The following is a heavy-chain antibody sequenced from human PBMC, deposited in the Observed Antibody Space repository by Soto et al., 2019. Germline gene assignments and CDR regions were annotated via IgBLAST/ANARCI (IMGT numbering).Heavy chain of an antibody. CDR2: IWYDGSNK. Sequence: GGSLRLSCAASGFTFSSYGMHWVRQAPGKGLEWVAVIWYDGSNKYYADSVKGRFTISRDNSKNTLYLQMNSLRAEDTAVYYCARGLRLHAFDIWGQGTMVTVSS. V-gene: IGHV3-33*01. CDR3: ARGLRLHAFDI. J-gene: IGHJ3*02. D-gene: IGHD2-15*01. CDR1: GFTFSSYG.